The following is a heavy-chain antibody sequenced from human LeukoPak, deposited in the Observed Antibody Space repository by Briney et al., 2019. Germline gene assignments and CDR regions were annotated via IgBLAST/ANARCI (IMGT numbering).Heavy chain of an antibody. J-gene: IGHJ5*02. CDR3: AREVVVVVAAPFDP. D-gene: IGHD2-15*01. CDR1: GGSMTSYY. CDR2: IYYSGDT. Sequence: PSETLSLTCTISGGSMTSYYWSWIRQPPGKGLEWIGYIYYSGDTNYNPSLKSRVTISVDTSKNQFSLKLSSVTAADTAVYYCAREVVVVVAAPFDPWGQGTLVTVSS. V-gene: IGHV4-59*12.